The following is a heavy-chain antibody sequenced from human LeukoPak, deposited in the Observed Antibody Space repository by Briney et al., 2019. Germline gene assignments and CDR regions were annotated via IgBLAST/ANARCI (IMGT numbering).Heavy chain of an antibody. D-gene: IGHD3-16*01. J-gene: IGHJ6*02. CDR3: ARGGGLDV. CDR1: GYTFTSYG. V-gene: IGHV3-7*03. Sequence: ASVKVSCKASGYTFTSYGISWARQAPGKGLEWVASINHNGNVNYYVDSVKGRFTISRDNAKNSLYLQMSNLRAEDTAVYFCARGGGLDVWGQGATVTVSS. CDR2: INHNGNVN.